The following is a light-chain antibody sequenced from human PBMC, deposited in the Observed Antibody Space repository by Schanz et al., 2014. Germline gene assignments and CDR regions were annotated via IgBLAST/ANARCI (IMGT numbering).Light chain of an antibody. CDR1: QTVASDY. Sequence: EIVLTQSPDTLSLSPGERATLSCRASQTVASDYLAWYQHIPGQAPRLLIYGASSRPTGIPDRFSGSGSGTDFTLTISSLEPEDFAIYYCQQHANWLTFGGGTKVEIK. J-gene: IGKJ4*01. V-gene: IGKV3D-20*02. CDR2: GAS. CDR3: QQHANWLT.